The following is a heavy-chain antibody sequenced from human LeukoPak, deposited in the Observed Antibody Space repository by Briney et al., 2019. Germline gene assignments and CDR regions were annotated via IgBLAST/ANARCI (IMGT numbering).Heavy chain of an antibody. V-gene: IGHV3-23*01. J-gene: IGHJ4*02. D-gene: IGHD3-3*01. CDR2: ISGRGSRT. Sequence: VGSLRLSCAASGFTFSGYAMNWGRQAPGKGPGWVSGISGRGSRTDHADAVKGRFTISRDNSKNTLYLQMNSLRAEDTAVYYCAKADSYDFWSGYYFDFWGQGTLVTVSS. CDR3: AKADSYDFWSGYYFDF. CDR1: GFTFSGYA.